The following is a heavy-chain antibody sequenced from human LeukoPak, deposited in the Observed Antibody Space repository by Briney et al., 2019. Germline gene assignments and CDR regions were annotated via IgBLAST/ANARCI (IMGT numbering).Heavy chain of an antibody. CDR1: GFTFNNYG. Sequence: GGSLRLSCAASGFTFNNYGMSWVRQAPGKGLEWVLGLSGSGGGTYYADSVKGRFTISRDNSKNTLYLQMNSLRAEDTAVYYCAKYVGARYFDYWGQGTLVIVSS. CDR2: LSGSGGGT. J-gene: IGHJ4*02. CDR3: AKYVGARYFDY. V-gene: IGHV3-23*01. D-gene: IGHD1-26*01.